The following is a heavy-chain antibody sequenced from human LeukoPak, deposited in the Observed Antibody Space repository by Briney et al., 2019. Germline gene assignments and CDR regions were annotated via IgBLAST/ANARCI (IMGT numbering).Heavy chain of an antibody. CDR2: ISSSSYI. J-gene: IGHJ6*03. V-gene: IGHV3-21*01. D-gene: IGHD4/OR15-4a*01. Sequence: GGSLRLSCAASGFTFSSYSMNWVRQAPGKGLEWVSSISSSSYIYYADSVKGRFTIPRDNAKNSLYLQMNSLRAEDTAVYYCARERGDSMALYYYYMDVWGKGTTVTVSS. CDR1: GFTFSSYS. CDR3: ARERGDSMALYYYYMDV.